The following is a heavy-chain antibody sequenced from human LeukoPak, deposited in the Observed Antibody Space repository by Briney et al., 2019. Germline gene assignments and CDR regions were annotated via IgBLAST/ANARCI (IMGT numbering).Heavy chain of an antibody. CDR2: ISPNNGGT. CDR1: GYTFTSYA. Sequence: ASVKVSCKASGYTFTSYAMNWVRQAPGQGLEWMGWISPNNGGTNFAQNFQGRVTMTRDTSISTAYMELSRLRSDDTAVYYCARGRGRGYYQDYWGQGTLVTVSS. J-gene: IGHJ4*02. D-gene: IGHD1-26*01. CDR3: ARGRGRGYYQDY. V-gene: IGHV1-2*02.